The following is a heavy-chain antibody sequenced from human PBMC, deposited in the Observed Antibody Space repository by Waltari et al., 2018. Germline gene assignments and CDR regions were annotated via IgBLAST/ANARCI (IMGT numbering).Heavy chain of an antibody. D-gene: IGHD3-16*01. CDR3: ARRGEPYVALGGNGFDP. V-gene: IGHV1-3*01. CDR2: INAGNGNT. J-gene: IGHJ5*02. Sequence: QVQLVQSGAEVKKPGASVKVSCKASGYTFTSYAMHWVRQAPGQRLEWMGWINAGNGNTKYAQKCQGRVTITRDTSASTAYMELSSLRSEDTAVYYCARRGEPYVALGGNGFDPWGQGTLVTVSS. CDR1: GYTFTSYA.